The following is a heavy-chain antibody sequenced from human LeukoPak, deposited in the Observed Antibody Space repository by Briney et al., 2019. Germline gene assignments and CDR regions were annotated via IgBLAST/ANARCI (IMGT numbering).Heavy chain of an antibody. D-gene: IGHD3-9*01. CDR1: GFTFSSYS. CDR3: AREEGLRYFDWSSRGFVY. CDR2: ISSSSSYI. J-gene: IGHJ4*02. Sequence: GGSLRLSCAASGFTFSSYSMNWVRQAPGKGLEWVSSISSSSSYIYYADSVKGRFTISRDNAKNSLYLQMNSLRAEDTAVYYCAREEGLRYFDWSSRGFVYWGQGTLVTVSS. V-gene: IGHV3-21*01.